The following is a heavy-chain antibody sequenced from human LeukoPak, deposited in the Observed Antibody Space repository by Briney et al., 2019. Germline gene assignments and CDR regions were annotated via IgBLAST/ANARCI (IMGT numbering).Heavy chain of an antibody. D-gene: IGHD3-10*01. Sequence: SETLSLTCSVSGASITSSYWSWIRQTPGKGLEWIGNIYSGSTNYNPSFESRVTVSLDTSKSQISLRLTSVTAADTALYYCARDGYGSGSYGWFDPWGQGTLVTVSS. CDR2: IYSGST. CDR3: ARDGYGSGSYGWFDP. V-gene: IGHV4-59*01. CDR1: GASITSSY. J-gene: IGHJ5*02.